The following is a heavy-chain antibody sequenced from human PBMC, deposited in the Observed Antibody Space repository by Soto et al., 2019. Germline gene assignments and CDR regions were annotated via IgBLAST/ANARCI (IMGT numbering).Heavy chain of an antibody. D-gene: IGHD6-19*01. CDR3: TKDQFSTGWYNDYYYGMDV. Sequence: GSLRLSCAASGFTFSRYGMSWIRQAPGKGLEWVSAITGNAGSKYYADPVQGRFTISRDNSWNTMYLQMNNLRAEDTAVYYCTKDQFSTGWYNDYYYGMDVWGQGTTVTVSS. CDR1: GFTFSRYG. CDR2: ITGNAGSK. V-gene: IGHV3-23*01. J-gene: IGHJ6*02.